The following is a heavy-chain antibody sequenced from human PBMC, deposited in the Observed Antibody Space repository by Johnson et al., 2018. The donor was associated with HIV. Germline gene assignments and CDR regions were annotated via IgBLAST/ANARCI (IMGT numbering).Heavy chain of an antibody. Sequence: QVQLVESGGGVVQPGRSLRLSCAASRFTFSSYAMHWVRQAPGKGLEWVALISYDGSNKYYADSVKGRFTISRDNSKNTLWLQMNSLRAEDTAVYYCARGGLTDYYDSSGYPDAFDIWGQGTMVTVSS. J-gene: IGHJ3*02. CDR1: RFTFSSYA. CDR3: ARGGLTDYYDSSGYPDAFDI. V-gene: IGHV3-30*04. CDR2: ISYDGSNK. D-gene: IGHD3-22*01.